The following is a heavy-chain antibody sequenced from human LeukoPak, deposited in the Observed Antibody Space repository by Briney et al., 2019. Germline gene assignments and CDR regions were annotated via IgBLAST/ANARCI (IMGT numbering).Heavy chain of an antibody. CDR3: AKDRHAPGRYCSSTSCFPFDS. J-gene: IGHJ5*01. V-gene: IGHV3-23*01. Sequence: GGSLRLSCVVSGFTFSSYAMSWVRQAPGKGLEWVSGISGSGGSTYYADSVKGRFTISRDNTKNTLYLQMNSLRAEDTAVYYCAKDRHAPGRYCSSTSCFPFDSWGQGTLVTASS. CDR1: GFTFSSYA. CDR2: ISGSGGST. D-gene: IGHD2-2*01.